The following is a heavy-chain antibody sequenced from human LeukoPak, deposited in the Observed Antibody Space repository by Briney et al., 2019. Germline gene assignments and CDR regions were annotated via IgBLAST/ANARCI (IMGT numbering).Heavy chain of an antibody. J-gene: IGHJ3*02. CDR2: ISSISGYI. V-gene: IGHV3-21*01. Sequence: GGYLRLSCAASGLTFSSYTMNWVRQAPGKGLEWVSSISSISGYIYYADSVKGRFTISRDNAKNSLYLQMSSLRAEDTAVYYCAGDPGYCSGGGCYTMPFDIWGQGTMVTVSS. CDR3: AGDPGYCSGGGCYTMPFDI. CDR1: GLTFSSYT. D-gene: IGHD2-15*01.